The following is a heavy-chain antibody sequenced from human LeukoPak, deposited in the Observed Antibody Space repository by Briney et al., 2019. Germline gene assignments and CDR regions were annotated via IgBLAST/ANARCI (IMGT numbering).Heavy chain of an antibody. CDR3: ARDRGNKIVVVPAAILGMDV. D-gene: IGHD2-2*01. V-gene: IGHV1-69*04. CDR1: GGTFSSYA. Sequence: SVKVSCKASGGTFSSYAISWVRQAPGQGLEWMGRIIPILGIANYAQKFQGRATITADKSTSTAYMELSSLRSEDTAVYYCARDRGNKIVVVPAAILGMDVWGQGTTVTVSS. CDR2: IIPILGIA. J-gene: IGHJ6*02.